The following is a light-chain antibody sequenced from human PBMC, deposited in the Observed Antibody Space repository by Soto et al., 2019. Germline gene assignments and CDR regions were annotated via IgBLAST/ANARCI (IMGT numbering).Light chain of an antibody. Sequence: SYELAQPPSVSVAPGEPARITCGGNNIGSDNDHWYQQQPRQAPVVVVYDDSAQPSGTPERISCSNSGDTATLTIRSVEAGDEADYYCLVWDSIGDNYVFGSGTKVTVL. CDR2: DDS. CDR1: NIGSDN. CDR3: LVWDSIGDNYV. J-gene: IGLJ1*01. V-gene: IGLV3-21*02.